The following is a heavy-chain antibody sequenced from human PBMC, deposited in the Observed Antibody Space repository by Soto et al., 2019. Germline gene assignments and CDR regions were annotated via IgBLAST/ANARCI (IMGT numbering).Heavy chain of an antibody. Sequence: QVQLQQWGAGLLKPSETLSLTCAVYGGSFSXXYWSWIRQPPGKGLEWIGEINHSGSTNYNPSLKSRVTISXXXXXXXXXXXXXXXXXXXXXXXXXXRNDYXXXXIDYWGQGTLVTVSS. V-gene: IGHV4-34*01. CDR1: GGSFSXXY. CDR3: XRNDYXXXXIDY. CDR2: INHSGST. J-gene: IGHJ4*02. D-gene: IGHD4-17*01.